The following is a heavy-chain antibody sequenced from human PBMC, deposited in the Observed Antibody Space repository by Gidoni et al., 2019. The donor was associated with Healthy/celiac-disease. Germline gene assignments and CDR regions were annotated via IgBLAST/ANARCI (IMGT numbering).Heavy chain of an antibody. CDR1: GFTFSTYA. D-gene: IGHD4-17*01. J-gene: IGHJ4*02. V-gene: IGHV3-30-3*01. CDR3: ARGDYGDFSHFDY. Sequence: VQVVESGGGVVQPGRSLRLSCPASGFTFSTYAMHWVRQAPGKGLEWVAVISYDGSNQYYADSVKGRFTISRDNSRNTLYLQMNSLRPEDTAVYYCARGDYGDFSHFDYWGQGTLVTVSS. CDR2: ISYDGSNQ.